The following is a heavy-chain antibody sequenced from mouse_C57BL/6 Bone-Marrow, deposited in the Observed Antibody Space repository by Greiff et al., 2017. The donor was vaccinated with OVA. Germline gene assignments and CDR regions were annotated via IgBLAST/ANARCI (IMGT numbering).Heavy chain of an antibody. Sequence: DVQLQESGPGLVKPSQSLSLTCSVTGYSITSGYYWNWIRQFPGNKLEWMGYISYDGSNNYNPSLKNRISITRDTSKNQFFLKVNSVTTEDTATYYWARGGNISNYLDYGGQGTTLTVSS. D-gene: IGHD1-1*01. CDR3: ARGGNISNYLDY. V-gene: IGHV3-6*01. J-gene: IGHJ2*01. CDR1: GYSITSGYY. CDR2: ISYDGSN.